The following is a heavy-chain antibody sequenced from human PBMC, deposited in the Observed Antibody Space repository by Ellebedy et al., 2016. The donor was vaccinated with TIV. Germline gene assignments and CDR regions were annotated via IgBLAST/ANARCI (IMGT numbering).Heavy chain of an antibody. J-gene: IGHJ6*02. D-gene: IGHD1-14*01. CDR3: ARAIPDYYYYYYGMDV. CDR2: INPNSGGT. V-gene: IGHV1-2*04. Sequence: AASVKVSCMASGYTFTGYYMHWVRQAPGQGLEWMGWINPNSGGTNYAQKFQGWVTMTRDTSISTAYMELSRLRSDDTAVYYCARAIPDYYYYYYGMDVWGQGTTVTVSS. CDR1: GYTFTGYY.